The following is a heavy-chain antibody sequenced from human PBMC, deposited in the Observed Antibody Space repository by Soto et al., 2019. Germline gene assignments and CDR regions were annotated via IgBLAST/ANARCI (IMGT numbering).Heavy chain of an antibody. D-gene: IGHD5-12*01. J-gene: IGHJ6*02. CDR1: GFTFSSGA. CDR3: DRDLTDVALVASKVYYYYYGMDV. Sequence: PGGTLRLSCAVSGFTFSSGAMRCGRQAPRKRLQWVAVISYDGSNTYYADSVKGRFTISRDNSKNPLYLQLNSVSAEDTAVYYCDRDLTDVALVASKVYYYYYGMDVWGQGTTVTVSS. CDR2: ISYDGSNT. V-gene: IGHV3-30-3*01.